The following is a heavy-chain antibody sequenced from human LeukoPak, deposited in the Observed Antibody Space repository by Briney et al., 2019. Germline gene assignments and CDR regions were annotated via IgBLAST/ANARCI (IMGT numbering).Heavy chain of an antibody. CDR1: GYTFTSCY. CDR2: INPSVGGT. V-gene: IGHV1-46*01. J-gene: IGHJ4*02. CDR3: VSFIPVAGTDY. Sequence: ASVKVSCKASGYTFTSCYMHWVRQAPGQGLEWMGIINPSVGGTNYAQKFQGRVIMTRDTSTSTVYMELSSLTSEDTAVYYCVSFIPVAGTDYWGQGTLVTVSS. D-gene: IGHD6-19*01.